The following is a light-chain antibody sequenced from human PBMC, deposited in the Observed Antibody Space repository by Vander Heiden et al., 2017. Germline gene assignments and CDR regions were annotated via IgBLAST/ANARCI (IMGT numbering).Light chain of an antibody. CDR1: SGHSSYA. Sequence: QLVLTQSPSASASLGASVKVTCTLSSGHSSYAIAWHQQQPEKGPRYLMKVNSDGSHSKGDGIPDRFSGSSSGAERYLTISSLQSEDEADYYCQIWGTGIRVFGGGTKLTVL. J-gene: IGLJ3*02. CDR3: QIWGTGIRV. CDR2: VNSDGSH. V-gene: IGLV4-69*01.